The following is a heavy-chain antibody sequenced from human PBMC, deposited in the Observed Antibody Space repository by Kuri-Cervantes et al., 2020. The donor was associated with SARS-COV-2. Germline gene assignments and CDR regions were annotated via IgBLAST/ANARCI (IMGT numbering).Heavy chain of an antibody. D-gene: IGHD6-13*01. Sequence: GSLRLSCTVSGGSISSYYWSWIRQPAGKGLEWIGSIYYSGSTYYNPSLKSRVTISVDTSKNQFSLKLSSVTAADTAVYYCARFPGGSSWYDWGQGTLVTVSS. CDR1: GGSISSYY. V-gene: IGHV4-59*05. CDR2: IYYSGST. J-gene: IGHJ4*02. CDR3: ARFPGGSSWYD.